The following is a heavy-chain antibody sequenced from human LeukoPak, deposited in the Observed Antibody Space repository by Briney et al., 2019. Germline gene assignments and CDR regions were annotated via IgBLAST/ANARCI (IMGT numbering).Heavy chain of an antibody. D-gene: IGHD3-3*01. J-gene: IGHJ4*02. CDR2: LRDTEST. CDR3: ATLKRGSVFGYFNF. V-gene: IGHV4-59*11. CDR1: GASISTHY. Sequence: SETLSLTCTVSGASISTHYWSWLRQPPGKELEWIAYLRDTESTKDNPSLKSRVALSADTSKNHFSLRLASVTAADTAIYYCATLKRGSVFGYFNFWGQGLLVTVSS.